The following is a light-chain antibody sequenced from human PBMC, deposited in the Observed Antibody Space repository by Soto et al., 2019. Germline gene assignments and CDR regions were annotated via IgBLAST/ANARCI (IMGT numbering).Light chain of an antibody. CDR3: SSYAGSNHNWV. V-gene: IGLV2-8*01. J-gene: IGLJ3*02. CDR2: EVN. CDR1: SSDVGGYNY. Sequence: QSALTQPPSASGSPGQSVTISYTGSSSDVGGYNYVSWYQQHPGKAPKLMIHEVNKRPSGVPDRFSGSKSGNTASLTVSGLQAEDEADYYCSSYAGSNHNWVFGGGTKLTVL.